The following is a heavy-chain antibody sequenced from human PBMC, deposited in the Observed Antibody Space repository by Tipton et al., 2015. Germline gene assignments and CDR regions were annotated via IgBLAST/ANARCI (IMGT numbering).Heavy chain of an antibody. Sequence: SLRLSCAASGFTFSDYGMNWVRQAPGKGLEWVADIWYDGSKKYYADSVKGRFTISRDNSINMFYLQMNSLRAEDTAVYYCTRNGGSSSTGHYYVYWGQGTLVTVSS. J-gene: IGHJ4*02. D-gene: IGHD6-6*01. CDR2: IWYDGSKK. V-gene: IGHV3-33*08. CDR3: TRNGGSSSTGHYYVY. CDR1: GFTFSDYG.